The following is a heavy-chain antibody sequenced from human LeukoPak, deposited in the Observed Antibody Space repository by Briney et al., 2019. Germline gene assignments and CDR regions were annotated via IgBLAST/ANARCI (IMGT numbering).Heavy chain of an antibody. CDR2: IRWNSGSI. V-gene: IGHV3-9*01. J-gene: IGHJ4*02. Sequence: PGGSLRLSCAASGFTFDDYAMHWVRQAPGKGLEWVSGIRWNSGSIGYADSVKGRFTISRDNAKNSLYLQMNSLRAEDTALYYCAKAAPYYDFWSGPTFDYWGQGTLVTVSS. CDR3: AKAAPYYDFWSGPTFDY. CDR1: GFTFDDYA. D-gene: IGHD3-3*01.